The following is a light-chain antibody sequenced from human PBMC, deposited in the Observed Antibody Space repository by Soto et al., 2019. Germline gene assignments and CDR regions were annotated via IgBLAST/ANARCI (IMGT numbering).Light chain of an antibody. CDR2: GAS. J-gene: IGKJ1*01. V-gene: IGKV3-15*01. Sequence: EVVLTQSPDSLSLSPGERATLSCRASQSITSSYLAWYRQKPGQAPRLLIYGASTRATGIPARFSGSGSGTEFTLTISSLQSEDFAVYYCQQYDNWPTFGQGTKVDI. CDR3: QQYDNWPT. CDR1: QSITSSY.